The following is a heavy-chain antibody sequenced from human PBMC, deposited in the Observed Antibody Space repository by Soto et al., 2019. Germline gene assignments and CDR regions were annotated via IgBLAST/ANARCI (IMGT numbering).Heavy chain of an antibody. CDR3: ARLKGSYCSGGSCYSSHWFDP. CDR1: GDSISSYY. CDR2: IYYSGST. D-gene: IGHD2-15*01. V-gene: IGHV4-59*08. Sequence: SETLSLTCTVPGDSISSYYWSWIRQPPGKGLEWIGYIYYSGSTNYNPSLKRRVTISVDTSKNQFSMRLSSVTAADTAVYYCARLKGSYCSGGSCYSSHWFDPWGQGTLVTVS. J-gene: IGHJ5*02.